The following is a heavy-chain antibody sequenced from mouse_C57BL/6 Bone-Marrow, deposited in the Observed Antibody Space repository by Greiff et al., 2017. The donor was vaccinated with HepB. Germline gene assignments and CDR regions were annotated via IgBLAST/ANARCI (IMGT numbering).Heavy chain of an antibody. CDR3: ANFYYFDY. Sequence: EVHLVESGGGLVQPGGSLKLSCAASGFTFSDYYMYWVRQTPEKRLEWVAYISNGGGSTYYPDTVKGRFTISRDNAKNTLYLQMSRLKSEDTAMYYCANFYYFDYWGQGTTLTVSS. J-gene: IGHJ2*01. V-gene: IGHV5-12*01. CDR1: GFTFSDYY. CDR2: ISNGGGST.